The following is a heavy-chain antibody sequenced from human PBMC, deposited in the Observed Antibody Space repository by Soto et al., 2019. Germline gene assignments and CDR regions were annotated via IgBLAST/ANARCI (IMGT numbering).Heavy chain of an antibody. CDR2: ISGYSGNT. V-gene: IGHV1-18*01. J-gene: IGHJ4*01. CDR1: GYTFTSYG. CDR3: ARDGVAAGNINFDY. Sequence: GASVKFSCKASGYTFTSYGISWVRQAPGQGLEWMGWISGYSGNTKYSPKLQDRVTITRDTSTSTAYMELSSLRSEDTALYYCARDGVAAGNINFDYWGQGTLVTVSS. D-gene: IGHD6-19*01.